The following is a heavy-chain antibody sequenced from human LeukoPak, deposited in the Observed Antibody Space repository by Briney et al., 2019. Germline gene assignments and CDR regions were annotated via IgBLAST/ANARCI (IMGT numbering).Heavy chain of an antibody. V-gene: IGHV4-59*01. CDR3: ARARDGQINNWFDP. CDR2: IYYGGST. D-gene: IGHD5-24*01. CDR1: GGSINSYY. J-gene: IGHJ5*02. Sequence: SETLSLTCTVSGGSINSYYWSWIRQPPGKGLEWIGYIYYGGSTEYNPSLRSRVTISVDTSKNQFSLKMSSVTAADTAVYYCARARDGQINNWFDPWGQGTLVTVSS.